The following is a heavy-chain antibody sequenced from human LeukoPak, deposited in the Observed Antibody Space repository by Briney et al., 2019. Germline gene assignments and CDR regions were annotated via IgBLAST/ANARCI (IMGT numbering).Heavy chain of an antibody. D-gene: IGHD2-2*01. J-gene: IGHJ3*02. CDR2: IYHSGST. CDR1: GGSISSGGYY. V-gene: IGHV4-30-2*01. CDR3: ARQAVPADKGAFDI. Sequence: SETLSLTCTVSGGSISSGGYYWSWIRQPPGKGLEWSGYIYHSGSTYYNPSLKSRVTISVDRSKNQFSLKLSSVTAADTAVYYCARQAVPADKGAFDILAHGTLVTVSS.